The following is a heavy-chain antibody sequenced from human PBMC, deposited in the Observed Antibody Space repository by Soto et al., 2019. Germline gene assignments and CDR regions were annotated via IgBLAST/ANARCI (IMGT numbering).Heavy chain of an antibody. V-gene: IGHV4-39*01. Sequence: QLQLQESGPGLMKPSETLSLTCTVSGGSISSSSYYWGWIRQPPGKGLEWIGSIYYSGSTYYNPSLKSRVTISVDTSKNQFSLKLSSVTAADTAVYYCARHASRDGYAFDYWGQGTLVTVSS. CDR1: GGSISSSSYY. J-gene: IGHJ4*02. CDR2: IYYSGST. CDR3: ARHASRDGYAFDY. D-gene: IGHD5-12*01.